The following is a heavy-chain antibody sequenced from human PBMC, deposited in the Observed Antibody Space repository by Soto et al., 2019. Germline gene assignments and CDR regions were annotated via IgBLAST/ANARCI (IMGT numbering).Heavy chain of an antibody. D-gene: IGHD2-15*01. CDR2: IYYSGRT. Sequence: WTWIRQPPGKGLEYICYIYYSGRTYYNPSLKSRVTISVDTSKNQFSLKLSSVTAADTAVYYCARGHLGITTTGTWYDFDYWGQGTLVTVSS. V-gene: IGHV4-59*01. CDR3: ARGHLGITTTGTWYDFDY. J-gene: IGHJ4*02.